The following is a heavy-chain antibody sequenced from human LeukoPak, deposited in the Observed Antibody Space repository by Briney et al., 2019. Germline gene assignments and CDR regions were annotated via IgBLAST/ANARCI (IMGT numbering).Heavy chain of an antibody. CDR2: ISGSGGST. D-gene: IGHD1-26*01. V-gene: IGHV3-23*01. Sequence: GESLRLSCAASGFTFSSYAMSWVRQAPGKGLEWVSTISGSGGSTYYADSVKGRFTISRDNSKNTLYLQMNSLKTEDTAVYYCTRVQGSYFNFDYWGQGTLVTVSS. CDR3: TRVQGSYFNFDY. J-gene: IGHJ4*02. CDR1: GFTFSSYA.